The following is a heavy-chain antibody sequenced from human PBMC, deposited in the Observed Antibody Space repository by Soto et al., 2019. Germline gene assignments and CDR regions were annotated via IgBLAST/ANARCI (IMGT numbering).Heavy chain of an antibody. J-gene: IGHJ4*02. V-gene: IGHV4-59*01. CDR1: GGSISSYY. CDR3: AREASSGYFQYYFDY. CDR2: IYYSGST. D-gene: IGHD3-22*01. Sequence: SSETLSLTCTVSGGSISSYYWSWIRRPPGKGLEWIGYIYYSGSTNYNPSLKSRVTISVDTSKNQFSLKLSSVTAADTAVYYCAREASSGYFQYYFDYWGQGTLVTVSS.